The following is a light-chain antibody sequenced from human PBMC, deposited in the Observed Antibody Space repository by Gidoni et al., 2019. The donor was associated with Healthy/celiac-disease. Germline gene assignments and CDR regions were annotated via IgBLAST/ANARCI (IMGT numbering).Light chain of an antibody. CDR1: SSDVGGYNY. CDR3: CSYAGSYTL. CDR2: DVS. Sequence: QSALTQPRSVSGSPGPSVTISCTGTSSDVGGYNYVSWYQQHPGKAPKLMIYDVSKLPSGVPDRFSGSKSGNTASLTISGLQAEDEADYYCCSYAGSYTLFGGGTKLTVL. V-gene: IGLV2-11*01. J-gene: IGLJ2*01.